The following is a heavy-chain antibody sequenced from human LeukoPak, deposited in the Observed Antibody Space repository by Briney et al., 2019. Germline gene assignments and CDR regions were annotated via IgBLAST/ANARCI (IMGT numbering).Heavy chain of an antibody. Sequence: PGGSLRVSCTASGFTFRSYAMTWVRQAPGKGLDWVSSISGGGGSSYYADSVQGRFTISRDNSRNTLYLEMNSLRAEDTALYYCAKDRDSSGWRGELDYWGLGTLVTVSS. CDR3: AKDRDSSGWRGELDY. CDR2: ISGGGGSS. V-gene: IGHV3-23*01. J-gene: IGHJ4*02. CDR1: GFTFRSYA. D-gene: IGHD6-19*01.